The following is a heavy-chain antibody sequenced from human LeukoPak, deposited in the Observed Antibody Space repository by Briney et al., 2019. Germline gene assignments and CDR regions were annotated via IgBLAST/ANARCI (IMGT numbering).Heavy chain of an antibody. CDR1: GYTFTTYP. CDR2: INTNTGNP. Sequence: ASVKVSCKASGYTFTTYPMYWVRQAPGQGLEWMGWINTNTGNPTYAQGFTGRFVFSLDTSVSTAYLQISSLETEDTAVYYCARDHIFDYWGQGTLVTVSS. J-gene: IGHJ4*02. V-gene: IGHV7-4-1*02. CDR3: ARDHIFDY.